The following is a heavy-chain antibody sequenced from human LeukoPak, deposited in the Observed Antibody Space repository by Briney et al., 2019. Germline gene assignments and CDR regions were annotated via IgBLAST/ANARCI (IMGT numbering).Heavy chain of an antibody. V-gene: IGHV4-34*01. J-gene: IGHJ4*02. D-gene: IGHD3-10*01. CDR1: GGSFSGYY. CDR3: ARGDLLWFGESPFDY. CDR2: INHSGST. Sequence: PSETLSLTCAVYGGSFSGYYWSWIRQPPGKGLEWIGEINHSGSTNYNPSLKSRVTISVDTSKNQFSLKLSSVTAADTAVYYCARGDLLWFGESPFDYWGQGTLVTVSS.